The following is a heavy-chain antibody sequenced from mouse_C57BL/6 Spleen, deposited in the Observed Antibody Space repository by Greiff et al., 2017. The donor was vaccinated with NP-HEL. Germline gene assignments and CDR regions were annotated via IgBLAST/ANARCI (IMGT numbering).Heavy chain of an antibody. CDR3: AREYGYDVDY. J-gene: IGHJ2*01. CDR1: GYAFTNYL. CDR2: INPGSGGT. D-gene: IGHD2-2*01. V-gene: IGHV1-54*01. Sequence: VQLQQSGAELVRPGTSVKVSCKASGYAFTNYLIEWVKQRPGQGLEWIGVINPGSGGTNYNEKFKGKATLTADKSSSTAYMQLSSLTSEDSAVYFCAREYGYDVDYWGQGTTLTVSS.